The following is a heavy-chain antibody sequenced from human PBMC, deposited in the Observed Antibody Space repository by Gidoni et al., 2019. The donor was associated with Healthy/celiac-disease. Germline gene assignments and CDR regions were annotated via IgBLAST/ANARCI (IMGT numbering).Heavy chain of an antibody. Sequence: QVQLVQSGAEVKKPGASVKVSCKASGYTFTSYYMHGVRQAPGQGLEWMGIINPSGGSTSYAQKFQGRVTMTRDTSTSTVYMELSSLRSEDTAVYYCAIAPLGIPPDYWGQGTLVTVSS. V-gene: IGHV1-46*03. D-gene: IGHD5-18*01. CDR2: INPSGGST. CDR3: AIAPLGIPPDY. CDR1: GYTFTSYY. J-gene: IGHJ4*02.